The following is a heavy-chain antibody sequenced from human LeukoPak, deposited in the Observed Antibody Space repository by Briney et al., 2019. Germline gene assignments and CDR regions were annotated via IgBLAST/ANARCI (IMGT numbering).Heavy chain of an antibody. CDR1: GFTFSDYY. CDR2: ISSSSSYT. CDR3: ASGWFGEGNY. D-gene: IGHD3-10*01. Sequence: GGSLGLSCAASGFTFSDYYMSWIRQAPGKGLEWVSYISSSSSYTNYADSVKGRFTISRDNAKNSLYLQMNSLRAEDTAVYYCASGWFGEGNYWGQGTLVTVSS. J-gene: IGHJ4*02. V-gene: IGHV3-11*06.